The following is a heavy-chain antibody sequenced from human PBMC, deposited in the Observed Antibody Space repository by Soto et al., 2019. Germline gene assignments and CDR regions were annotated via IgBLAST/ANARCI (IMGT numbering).Heavy chain of an antibody. Sequence: EVQLLESGGGLVQPGGSLRLSCAASGFTFSSYAMSWVRQAPGKGLEWVSAISGSGGSTYYADSVKGRFTISRDNSKNTLYLQMNSLRAEDTAVYYCATRRSDFWSVYYMAAGNVYWGQGTLVTVSS. V-gene: IGHV3-23*01. CDR1: GFTFSSYA. CDR3: ATRRSDFWSVYYMAAGNVY. D-gene: IGHD3-3*01. J-gene: IGHJ4*02. CDR2: ISGSGGST.